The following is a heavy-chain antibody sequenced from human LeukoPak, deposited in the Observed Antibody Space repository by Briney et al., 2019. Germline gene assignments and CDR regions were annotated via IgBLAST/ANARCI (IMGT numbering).Heavy chain of an antibody. Sequence: SETLSLTCTVSGGSISSGGYYWSWIRQHPGKGLEWIGYIYYSGSTYYNPSLKSRVTISVDTSKNQFSLKLSSVTAADTAVYYCARAGGFFSPFGYWGQGTLVTVSS. J-gene: IGHJ4*02. CDR2: IYYSGST. CDR3: ARAGGFFSPFGY. V-gene: IGHV4-31*03. D-gene: IGHD3-3*01. CDR1: GGSISSGGYY.